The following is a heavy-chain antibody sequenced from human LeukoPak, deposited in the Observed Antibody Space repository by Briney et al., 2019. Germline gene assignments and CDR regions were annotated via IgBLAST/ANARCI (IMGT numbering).Heavy chain of an antibody. CDR3: ARGFDYYDSSGYSLDI. V-gene: IGHV1-2*02. D-gene: IGHD3-22*01. J-gene: IGHJ3*02. CDR1: GYTFTSYD. CDR2: MNPNSGGT. Sequence: GASVKVSCKASGYTFTSYDINWVRQATGQGLEWMGWMNPNSGGTNHAQKFQGRVTMTRDTSISTAYMELSRLRSDDTAVYYCARGFDYYDSSGYSLDIWGQGTMVTVSS.